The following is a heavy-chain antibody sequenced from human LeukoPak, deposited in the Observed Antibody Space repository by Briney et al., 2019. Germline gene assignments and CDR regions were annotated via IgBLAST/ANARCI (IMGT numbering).Heavy chain of an antibody. CDR1: GGSISTGGYY. CDR3: ARANRGYSYGDV. Sequence: PSETLSLTCTVSGGSISTGGYYWSWIRPHPGKGLEWIGYIYYSGSTYYNPSLKSRVTISVDTSKNQFSLKLSSVTAADTAVYYCARANRGYSYGDVWGQGTTVTVSS. D-gene: IGHD5-18*01. J-gene: IGHJ6*02. V-gene: IGHV4-31*03. CDR2: IYYSGST.